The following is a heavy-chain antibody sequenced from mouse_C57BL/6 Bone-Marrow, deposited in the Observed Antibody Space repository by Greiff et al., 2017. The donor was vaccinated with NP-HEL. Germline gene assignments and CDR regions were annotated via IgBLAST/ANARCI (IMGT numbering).Heavy chain of an antibody. CDR3: ARGIVTFDY. J-gene: IGHJ2*01. CDR2: FCSGGSYT. V-gene: IGHV5-6*02. Sequence: DVKLVESGGDLVKPGGSLKRSCAASGFTFSSCGMSWVRQTPDKRLEWVATFCSGGSYTYYPDSVKGRFTISRDNAKKTLCLQMSSLKSEDAAMYYCARGIVTFDYWGRAPTLTVSS. D-gene: IGHD2-5*01. CDR1: GFTFSSCG.